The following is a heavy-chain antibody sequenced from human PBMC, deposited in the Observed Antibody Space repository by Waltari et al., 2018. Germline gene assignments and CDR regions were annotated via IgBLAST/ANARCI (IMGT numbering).Heavy chain of an antibody. CDR3: ARDVDGDYGLGYFDL. Sequence: QVQLVQSGAEVKKPGASVKVSCTASGYTFPGYSMHWVRQAHGQGLEWMGGSNPNRRGTNYAQKFHGRVTMTRDTSISTAYMELNSLMAEDTAVYYCARDVDGDYGLGYFDLWGRGTLVTVSS. CDR2: SNPNRRGT. J-gene: IGHJ2*01. CDR1: GYTFPGYS. V-gene: IGHV1-2*02. D-gene: IGHD4-17*01.